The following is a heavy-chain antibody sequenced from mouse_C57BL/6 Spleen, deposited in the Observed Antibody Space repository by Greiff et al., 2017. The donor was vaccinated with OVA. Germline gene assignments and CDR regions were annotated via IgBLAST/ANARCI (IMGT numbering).Heavy chain of an antibody. CDR3: ARLDSNSFDY. V-gene: IGHV5-6*01. CDR2: ISSGGSYT. Sequence: EVQGVESGGDLVKPGGSLKLSCAASGFTFSSYGMSWVRQTPDKRLEWVATISSGGSYTYYPDSVKGRFTISRDNAKNTLYLQMSSLKSEDTAMYYCARLDSNSFDYWGQGTTLTVSS. J-gene: IGHJ2*01. CDR1: GFTFSSYG.